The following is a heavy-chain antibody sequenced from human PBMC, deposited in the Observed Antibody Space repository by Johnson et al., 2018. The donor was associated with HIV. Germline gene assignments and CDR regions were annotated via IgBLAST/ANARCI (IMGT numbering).Heavy chain of an antibody. CDR3: ASSSLRNEGGWGAFDV. D-gene: IGHD1-1*01. Sequence: VQLVESGGGLAQPAWSPRLSCAASQFTFSTYYMTWVRQAPGKGLEWVSAISGSGGSTYYADSVKGRFTISRDSSKNTLYLQMNSLRAEDTAVYYCASSSLRNEGGWGAFDVWGQGTMVTVSS. CDR1: QFTFSTYY. V-gene: IGHV3-23*04. J-gene: IGHJ3*01. CDR2: ISGSGGST.